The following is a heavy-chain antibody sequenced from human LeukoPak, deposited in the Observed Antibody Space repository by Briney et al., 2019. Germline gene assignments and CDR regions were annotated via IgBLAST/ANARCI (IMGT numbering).Heavy chain of an antibody. CDR1: GYTLTELS. J-gene: IGHJ4*02. CDR2: FDPEDGET. CDR3: ATLTHDSLNFDY. D-gene: IGHD2-21*02. V-gene: IGHV1-24*01. Sequence: SVKVSCKVSGYTLTELSMHWVRQAPGKGLEWMGGFDPEDGETIYAQKFQGRVTMTEDTSTDTAYMELSSLRSEDTAVYYCATLTHDSLNFDYWGQGTLVTVSS.